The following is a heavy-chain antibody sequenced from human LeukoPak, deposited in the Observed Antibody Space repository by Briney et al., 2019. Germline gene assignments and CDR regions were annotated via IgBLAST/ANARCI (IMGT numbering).Heavy chain of an antibody. CDR2: INNDGSAR. D-gene: IGHD3-10*01. Sequence: GGSLRLSCAASGFPFANTWMHWVRQAPGKGLVWVSLINNDGSARSYADSVKGRFTISRDNAKNTVYLQMNNLRAEDTAVYYCAIGGTYGSGSWGQGTLVTVSS. CDR3: AIGGTYGSGS. CDR1: GFPFANTW. V-gene: IGHV3-74*01. J-gene: IGHJ4*02.